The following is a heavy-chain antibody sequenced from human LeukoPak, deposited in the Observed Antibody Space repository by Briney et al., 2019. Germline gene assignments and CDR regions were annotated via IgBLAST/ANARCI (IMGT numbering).Heavy chain of an antibody. V-gene: IGHV3-30*18. J-gene: IGHJ4*02. CDR2: ISYAGSNK. Sequence: PGGSLRLSCAASGFTFRSYGIHWVRQAPGKGLEWVAVISYAGSNKYYADSVKGRFTISRDNSKNTLYLQMNSLRAEDTAVYYCAKESPYYDYVWGSYRPTYFDYWGQRTLVTVSS. D-gene: IGHD3-16*02. CDR3: AKESPYYDYVWGSYRPTYFDY. CDR1: GFTFRSYG.